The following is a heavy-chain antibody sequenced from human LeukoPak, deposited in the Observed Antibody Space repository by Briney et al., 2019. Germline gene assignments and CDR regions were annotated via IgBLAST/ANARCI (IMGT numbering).Heavy chain of an antibody. CDR2: ISPGGEIT. CDR1: GSAFSIYG. V-gene: IGHV3-23*01. J-gene: IGHJ4*02. CDR3: AKDSSGWHPLEFDY. Sequence: GGSLRLSCAASGSAFSIYGMNWVRQAPGKGLEWVSGISPGGEITYYADSVKGRFTISRDNSKNTLYLQMNSLRAEDTAVYYCAKDSSGWHPLEFDYWGQGTLVTVSS. D-gene: IGHD6-19*01.